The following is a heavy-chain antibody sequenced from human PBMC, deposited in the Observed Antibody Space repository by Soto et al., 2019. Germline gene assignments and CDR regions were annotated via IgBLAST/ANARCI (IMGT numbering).Heavy chain of an antibody. Sequence: GGSLRLSCAASGFTFSSYAMNWVRRALGKGLEWVSAISGSGGTTYYAGSVKGRFTISRDNSNNTLDLQMNILRAEDTALYYCTKDRISRYGAYDLGVSWGQGTLVTVSS. V-gene: IGHV3-23*01. CDR2: ISGSGGTT. CDR3: TKDRISRYGAYDLGVS. D-gene: IGHD5-12*01. CDR1: GFTFSSYA. J-gene: IGHJ5*02.